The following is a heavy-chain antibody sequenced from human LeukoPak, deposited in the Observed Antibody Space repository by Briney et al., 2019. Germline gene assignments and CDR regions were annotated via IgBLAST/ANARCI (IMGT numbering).Heavy chain of an antibody. CDR3: ARAAIGSNYRYYYYMDV. Sequence: SETLSLTCTVSGGSISGYYWSWIRQPAGKGLEWIGRIFSSGTTNYNSSLKSRVTMSVDTSKNQFSLKLTSVTAADTAVYYCARAAIGSNYRYYYYMDVWGKGTTATVSS. CDR2: IFSSGTT. CDR1: GGSISGYY. D-gene: IGHD1-26*01. J-gene: IGHJ6*03. V-gene: IGHV4-4*07.